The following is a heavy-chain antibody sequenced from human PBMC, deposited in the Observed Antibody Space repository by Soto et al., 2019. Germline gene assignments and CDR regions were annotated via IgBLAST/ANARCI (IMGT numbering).Heavy chain of an antibody. CDR2: INPSGGST. CDR1: GYTFTSYY. D-gene: IGHD1-26*01. CDR3: ASSRAWELLDYYYGMDV. V-gene: IGHV1-46*01. Sequence: ASVKVSCKACGYTFTSYYMHWVRQAPGQGLEWMGIINPSGGSTSYAQKFQGRVTMTRDTSTSTVYMELSSLRSEDTAVYYCASSRAWELLDYYYGMDVWGQGTTVTVSS. J-gene: IGHJ6*02.